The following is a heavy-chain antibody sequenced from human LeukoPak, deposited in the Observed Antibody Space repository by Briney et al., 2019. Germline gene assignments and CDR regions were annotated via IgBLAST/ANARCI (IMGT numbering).Heavy chain of an antibody. V-gene: IGHV4-34*01. Sequence: SETLSLTCAVYGGSFSGYYWSWIRQPPGKGLEWIGEINHSGSTNYNPSHKSRVTISVDTSKNQFSLKLSSVTAADTAVYYCARDPIVGVIDPWGQGTLVTVSS. J-gene: IGHJ5*02. D-gene: IGHD1-26*01. CDR1: GGSFSGYY. CDR3: ARDPIVGVIDP. CDR2: INHSGST.